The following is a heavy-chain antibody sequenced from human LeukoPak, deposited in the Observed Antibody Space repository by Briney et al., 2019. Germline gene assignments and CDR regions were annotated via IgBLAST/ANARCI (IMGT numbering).Heavy chain of an antibody. Sequence: SETLSLTCTVPGGSISSGDYYWSWIRQPPGKGLEWIGYIYYSGSTYYNPSLKSRVTISVDTSKNQFSLKLSSVTAADTAVYYCARDDPDGANDYWGQGTLVTVSS. CDR2: IYYSGST. CDR3: ARDDPDGANDY. V-gene: IGHV4-30-4*01. J-gene: IGHJ4*02. D-gene: IGHD3-16*01. CDR1: GGSISSGDYY.